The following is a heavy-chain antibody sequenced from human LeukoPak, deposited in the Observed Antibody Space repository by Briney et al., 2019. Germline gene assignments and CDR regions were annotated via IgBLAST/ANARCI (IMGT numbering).Heavy chain of an antibody. CDR1: GFTFSSYS. D-gene: IGHD2-8*01. CDR2: ISSSSSYI. Sequence: GGSLRLSCAASGFTFSSYSMNWVRQAPGKGLEWVSSISSSSSYIYYADSVKGRFTISRDNAKNSLYLQMNSLRAEDTAVYYCAREGLIGAFDIWGQGTMVTVSS. CDR3: AREGLIGAFDI. V-gene: IGHV3-21*01. J-gene: IGHJ3*02.